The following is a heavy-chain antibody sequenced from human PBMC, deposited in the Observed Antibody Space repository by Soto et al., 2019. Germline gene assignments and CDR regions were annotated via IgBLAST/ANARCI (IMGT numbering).Heavy chain of an antibody. CDR2: INPYNGNT. J-gene: IGHJ4*02. CDR1: GYPFTSYG. D-gene: IGHD1-1*01. V-gene: IGHV1-18*04. CDR3: ARTLASVHDS. Sequence: QVQLVQSGGEVKRPGASVKVSCKASGYPFTSYGISWVRQAPGQGLEWMGWINPYNGNTKYAQKFQGRVTMTTDTSTTTAYMELRSLRHDDTAVYYCARTLASVHDSWGQGSLVTVSS.